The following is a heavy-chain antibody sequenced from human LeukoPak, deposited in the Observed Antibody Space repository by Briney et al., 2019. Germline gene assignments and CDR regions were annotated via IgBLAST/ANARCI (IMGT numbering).Heavy chain of an antibody. J-gene: IGHJ4*02. CDR2: IYITGST. Sequence: SETLPLTCAVSGGSISGYYWRWIRQPPGKGLEWIGHIYITGSTNYNPSLKSRVTMSVDTSKNQFSLRLTSVTAADTAVYYCARLYSSSWYGYYFDYWGQGTLVPVSS. CDR3: ARLYSSSWYGYYFDY. V-gene: IGHV4-4*09. D-gene: IGHD6-13*01. CDR1: GGSISGYY.